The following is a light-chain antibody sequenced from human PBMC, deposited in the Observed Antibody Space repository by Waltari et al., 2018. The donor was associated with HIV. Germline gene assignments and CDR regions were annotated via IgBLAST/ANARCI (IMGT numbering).Light chain of an antibody. CDR2: SNN. V-gene: IGLV1-44*01. Sequence: QSVMSQPPSASGTPGQRVIISCSGSSSNIGRNAVHWYQQRPGTAPKLLIYSNNQWPSGVPDRFSVSKSGTSASLAISGLLSEDEAEYYCATWDDSLSGGLFGGGTKLTVL. CDR3: ATWDDSLSGGL. J-gene: IGLJ3*02. CDR1: SSNIGRNA.